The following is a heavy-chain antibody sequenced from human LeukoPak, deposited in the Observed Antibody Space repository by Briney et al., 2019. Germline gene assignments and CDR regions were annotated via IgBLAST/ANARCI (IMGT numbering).Heavy chain of an antibody. Sequence: PGGSLRLSCAASGFAFSSYSMNWVRQAPGKGLEWIGSISYSGSTYYNPSLKTRVTMFVDTSENQFSLKLSSVTAADSTVYYCVRIYCTSTSCYGDSYYGMDVWGQGTTVTVSS. CDR3: VRIYCTSTSCYGDSYYGMDV. CDR1: GFAFSSYSMN. D-gene: IGHD2-2*01. CDR2: ISYSGST. J-gene: IGHJ6*02. V-gene: IGHV4-59*04.